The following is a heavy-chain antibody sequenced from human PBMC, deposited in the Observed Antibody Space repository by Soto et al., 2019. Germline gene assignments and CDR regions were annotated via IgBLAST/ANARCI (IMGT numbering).Heavy chain of an antibody. Sequence: QVQLVQSGPELKKPGASVKVSCKASGDTFGNYGFTWVRQAPGQGLEWMGWISAYSDEKAYAQKFQVIPSLTTDTATNTAYMELRSLRSDDTAVYYCARRFYDSGAYWPHHFDHWGQGNLVTVS. CDR1: GDTFGNYG. V-gene: IGHV1-18*01. CDR2: ISAYSDEK. D-gene: IGHD3-22*01. CDR3: ARRFYDSGAYWPHHFDH. J-gene: IGHJ4*02.